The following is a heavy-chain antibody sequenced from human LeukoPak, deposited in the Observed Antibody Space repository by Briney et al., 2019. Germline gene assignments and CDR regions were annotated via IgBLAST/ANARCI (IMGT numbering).Heavy chain of an antibody. CDR1: GASFSGYY. J-gene: IGHJ4*02. CDR3: ARPRGGGYNPLFDY. V-gene: IGHV4-34*01. D-gene: IGHD5-24*01. CDR2: INHSGST. Sequence: SETLSLTCAVYGASFSGYYWSGLRHPPGKGVEGLGEINHSGSTNYNPSLKSRVTISVDTSKNQFSLKLSCVTAAETAVYYCARPRGGGYNPLFDYWGQGTLGTVSS.